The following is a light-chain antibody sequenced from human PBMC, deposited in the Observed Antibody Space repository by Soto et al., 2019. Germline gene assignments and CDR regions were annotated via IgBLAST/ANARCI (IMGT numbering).Light chain of an antibody. CDR3: LQFNDWPRT. CDR1: QSVGSD. CDR2: DAS. J-gene: IGKJ1*01. Sequence: IVMTQSPVTLSGSLGERATLSCRASQSVGSDVAWYHQKVGQAPRLLIYDASTRATGIPDRFSGSGSGTEFTLTINNLQSEDFAVYYCLQFNDWPRTFGQGTKVEMK. V-gene: IGKV3-15*01.